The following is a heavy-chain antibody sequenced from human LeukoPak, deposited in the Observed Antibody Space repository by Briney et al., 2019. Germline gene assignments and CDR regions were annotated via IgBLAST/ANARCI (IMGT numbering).Heavy chain of an antibody. CDR2: MNPNSGNT. D-gene: IGHD5-18*01. V-gene: IGHV1-8*01. CDR1: GYTFTSSD. Sequence: GASVKVSCKASGYTFTSSDINWVRQATGQGLEWMGWMNPNSGNTGYAQKYQGRVTMTRNTSISTAYMELSSLRSEDTAVYYCARTAYSYGYYYYYYYMDVWGKGTTVTISS. CDR3: ARTAYSYGYYYYYYYMDV. J-gene: IGHJ6*03.